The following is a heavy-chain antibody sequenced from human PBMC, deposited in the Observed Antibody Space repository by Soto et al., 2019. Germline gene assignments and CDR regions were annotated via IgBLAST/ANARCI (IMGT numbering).Heavy chain of an antibody. D-gene: IGHD3-22*01. CDR3: TKSGGGYVNSGYYGGDYDS. V-gene: IGHV4-59*01. Sequence: SETLSLTCTLSGGSMNNYNFSWIRQAPEKGITYIGYNSYLGNNNYHHSLKNRVTISVNTSKNQLSLKLTSVTAADTALYYCTKSGGGYVNSGYYGGDYDSWGRGTLGTF. CDR1: GGSMNNYN. J-gene: IGHJ4*02. CDR2: NSYLGNN.